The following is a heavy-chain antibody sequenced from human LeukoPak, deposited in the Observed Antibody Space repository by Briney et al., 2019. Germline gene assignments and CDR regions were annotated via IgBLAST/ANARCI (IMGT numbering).Heavy chain of an antibody. D-gene: IGHD6-19*01. J-gene: IGHJ4*02. CDR2: ISSSSSYI. CDR1: GFTFSSYS. Sequence: KPGGSLRLSCAASGFTFSSYSMNWVRQAPGKGLEWVSSISSSSSYIYYADSVKGRFTISRDNAKNSLYLQMNSLRAEDTAVYYCARDHSSGRPAFDYWGQGTLVTVSS. CDR3: ARDHSSGRPAFDY. V-gene: IGHV3-21*01.